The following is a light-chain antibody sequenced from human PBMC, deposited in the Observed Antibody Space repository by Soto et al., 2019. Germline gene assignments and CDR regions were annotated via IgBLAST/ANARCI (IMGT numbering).Light chain of an antibody. CDR1: QSINKW. Sequence: DIQMTQSPSTLSASVGDTVTITCRASQSINKWLAWYQKKPGKAPKFLIYDASFLQSGVPSRFSGSGSETEFTLTISSLQPDDFATYYCQHGWTFGQGTKVDIK. CDR2: DAS. CDR3: QHGWT. J-gene: IGKJ1*01. V-gene: IGKV1-5*01.